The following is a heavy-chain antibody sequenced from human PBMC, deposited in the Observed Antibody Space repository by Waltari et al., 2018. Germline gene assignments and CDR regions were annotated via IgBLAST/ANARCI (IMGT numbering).Heavy chain of an antibody. J-gene: IGHJ4*02. CDR2: FSPILGLA. D-gene: IGHD4-17*01. CDR3: ARAVAGDYGDYSYYFDY. Sequence: QVQLVQSGAEVKKPGSSVKVSCKASGGTFSSYAISWVRQAPGQGLEWMGGFSPILGLANYAQEFQGRVTITADESTSTAYMELSSLRSEDTAVYYCARAVAGDYGDYSYYFDYWGQGTLVTVSS. CDR1: GGTFSSYA. V-gene: IGHV1-69*04.